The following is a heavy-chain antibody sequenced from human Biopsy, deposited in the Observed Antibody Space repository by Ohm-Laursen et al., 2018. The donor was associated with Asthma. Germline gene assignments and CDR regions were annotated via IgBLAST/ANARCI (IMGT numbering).Heavy chain of an antibody. Sequence: SLRLSCAASGFTFSIYDIHWVRQAPGKGLEWVAVITFDGSTQHYGGSVKGRFTISRDNSKNMLFLQMNSLRAEDTAVYYCLRDTLGYYFDIWGQGTQVTVSS. CDR3: LRDTLGYYFDI. D-gene: IGHD6-13*01. CDR2: ITFDGSTQ. V-gene: IGHV3-30-3*01. J-gene: IGHJ4*02. CDR1: GFTFSIYD.